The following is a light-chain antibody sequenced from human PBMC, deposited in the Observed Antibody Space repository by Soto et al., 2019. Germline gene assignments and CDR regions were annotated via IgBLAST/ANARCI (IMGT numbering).Light chain of an antibody. CDR2: EVT. V-gene: IGLV2-8*01. J-gene: IGLJ1*01. Sequence: QSALTQSPSASGSPGQSVTISCIGTSSDVGGYNYVSWYQHHPGKAPKLIIYEVTKRPSGVPDRFSGSRSGTTASLTVSGLQAEDEAYYYCGSYAGGNTFVFGTGTKVTVL. CDR1: SSDVGGYNY. CDR3: GSYAGGNTFV.